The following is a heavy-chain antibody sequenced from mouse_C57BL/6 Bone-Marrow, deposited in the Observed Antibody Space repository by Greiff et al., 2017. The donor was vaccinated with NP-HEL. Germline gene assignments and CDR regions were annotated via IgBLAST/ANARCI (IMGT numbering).Heavy chain of an antibody. CDR3: ARSTAYYYAMDY. Sequence: EVQLQQSGPVLVKPGASVKMSCKASGYTFTDYYMNWVKQSHGKSLEWIGVINPYNGGTSYNQKFKGKATLTVDKSSSTAYMELNSLTSEDSAVYYCARSTAYYYAMDYWGQGTSVTVSS. D-gene: IGHD1-2*01. J-gene: IGHJ4*01. CDR2: INPYNGGT. V-gene: IGHV1-19*01. CDR1: GYTFTDYY.